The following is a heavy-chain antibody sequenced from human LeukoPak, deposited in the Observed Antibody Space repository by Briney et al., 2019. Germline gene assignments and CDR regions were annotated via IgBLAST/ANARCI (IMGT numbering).Heavy chain of an antibody. CDR2: IWYDGSNK. CDR1: GFIFSSYG. Sequence: GRSLRLSCAASGFIFSSYGMHWVRQAPGKGLEWVAVIWYDGSNKYYANSVKGRFTISRDNSKNTLYLQMNSLRAEDTAAYYCARVKYCSSASCYVSFDYWGQGTLVTVSS. D-gene: IGHD2-2*01. V-gene: IGHV3-33*01. CDR3: ARVKYCSSASCYVSFDY. J-gene: IGHJ4*02.